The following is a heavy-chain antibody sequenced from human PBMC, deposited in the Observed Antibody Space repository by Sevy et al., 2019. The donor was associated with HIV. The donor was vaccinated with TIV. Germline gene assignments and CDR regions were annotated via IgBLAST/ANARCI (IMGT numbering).Heavy chain of an antibody. CDR3: ARDPDEYSSSLTGMDV. V-gene: IGHV1-2*02. D-gene: IGHD6-6*01. CDR1: GYTFTASY. J-gene: IGHJ6*02. Sequence: ASVKVSCKASGYTFTASYMHWVRQAPGQGLEWMGWINLNSGGTDYAQKFQGRVTMTRDTSISTTYMELTRLTSDDTAVYYCARDPDEYSSSLTGMDVWGQGTSVTVSS. CDR2: INLNSGGT.